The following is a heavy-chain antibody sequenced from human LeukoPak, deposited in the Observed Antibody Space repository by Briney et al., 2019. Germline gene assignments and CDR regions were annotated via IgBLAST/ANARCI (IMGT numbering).Heavy chain of an antibody. CDR2: IYTSGST. CDR3: ARSTHSSSWDERGNWFDP. J-gene: IGHJ5*02. D-gene: IGHD6-13*01. V-gene: IGHV4-61*02. CDR1: GGSISSGSYY. Sequence: SQTLSLTCTVSGGSISSGSYYWSWIRQPAGKGLEWIGRIYTSGSTNYNPSLKSRVTISVDTSKNQFSLKLSSVTAADTAVYYCARSTHSSSWDERGNWFDPWGQGTLVTVSS.